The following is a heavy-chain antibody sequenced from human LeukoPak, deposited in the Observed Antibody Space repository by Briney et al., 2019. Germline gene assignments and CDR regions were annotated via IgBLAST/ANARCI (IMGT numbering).Heavy chain of an antibody. Sequence: GGSLRLSCAASGFTFSSYSMNWVRQAPGKGLEWVSYISSSSSTIYYADSGKGRFTISRDNAKNSLYLQINSLRAEDTAVYYCARQIRRPLGSIAARPDYWGQGTLVTVSS. V-gene: IGHV3-48*01. CDR3: ARQIRRPLGSIAARPDY. CDR1: GFTFSSYS. J-gene: IGHJ4*02. D-gene: IGHD6-6*01. CDR2: ISSSSSTI.